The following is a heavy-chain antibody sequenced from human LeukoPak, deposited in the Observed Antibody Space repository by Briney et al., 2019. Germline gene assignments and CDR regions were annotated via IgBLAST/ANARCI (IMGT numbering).Heavy chain of an antibody. CDR3: TSRGYILSLVDC. D-gene: IGHD5-18*01. J-gene: IGHJ4*02. CDR1: GFSFSTYS. V-gene: IGHV3-15*01. CDR2: IRGKADGGTT. Sequence: GGSLRLSCAASGFSFSTYSMSWVRQAPGKGLQWVGRIRGKADGGTTDYAAPVKGRFTISRDDSKNTLYLQMNSLETEDTAVYYCTSRGYILSLVDCWGQGTLVTVSS.